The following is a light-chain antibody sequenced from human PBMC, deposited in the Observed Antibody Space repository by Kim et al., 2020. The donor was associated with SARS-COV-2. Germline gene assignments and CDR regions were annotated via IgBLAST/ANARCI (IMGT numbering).Light chain of an antibody. CDR3: SPYTGSSTLG. CDR1: SSDFGGYEC. J-gene: IGLJ2*01. V-gene: IGLV2-14*01. Sequence: GRSHTFTCTRNSSDFGGYECVTWYQQHPGKAPKLVVYEDSNRPSGVSNRFTGYRSGNTASLTFSGLHDEDEADYYCSPYTGSSTLGFGGGTKLTVL. CDR2: EDS.